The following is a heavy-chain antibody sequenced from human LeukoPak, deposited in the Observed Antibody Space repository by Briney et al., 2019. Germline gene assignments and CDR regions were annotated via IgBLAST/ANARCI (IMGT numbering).Heavy chain of an antibody. D-gene: IGHD1-26*01. CDR2: ISSSSSYI. J-gene: IGHJ4*02. CDR1: GFTFSSYS. V-gene: IGHV3-21*01. Sequence: KPGGSLRLSRAASGFTFSSYSMNWVRQAPGKGLEWVSSISSSSSYIYYADSVKGRFTISRDNAKNSLYLQMNSLRAEDTAVYYCAKLLPGIVGASRAEDYWGQGTLVTVSS. CDR3: AKLLPGIVGASRAEDY.